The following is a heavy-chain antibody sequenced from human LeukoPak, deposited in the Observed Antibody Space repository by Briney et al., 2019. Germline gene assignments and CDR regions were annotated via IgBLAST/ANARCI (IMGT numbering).Heavy chain of an antibody. CDR3: AKDFIFEY. D-gene: IGHD3-10*01. Sequence: GGSLRLSCSVSGFTFSTYVMHWVRQAPGKGLEYVSAISSNGDNTYYSDSVKGRFTISRDNSKNTLYLQMNSLRAEDTAVYYCAKDFIFEYWGQGTLVTVSS. V-gene: IGHV3-64*04. CDR1: GFTFSTYV. CDR2: ISSNGDNT. J-gene: IGHJ4*02.